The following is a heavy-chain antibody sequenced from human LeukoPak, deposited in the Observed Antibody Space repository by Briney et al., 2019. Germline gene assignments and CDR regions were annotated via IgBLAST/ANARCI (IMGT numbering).Heavy chain of an antibody. CDR2: IYHSGST. J-gene: IGHJ4*02. CDR3: ARDPSIVVVPAAIDY. Sequence: PSETLSLTCTVSGYSISSGYYWGWIRQPPGKGLEWIGSIYHSGSTYYNPSLKSRVTISVDTSKNQFSLKLGSVTAADTAVYYCARDPSIVVVPAAIDYWGQGTLVTVSS. D-gene: IGHD2-2*01. CDR1: GYSISSGYY. V-gene: IGHV4-38-2*02.